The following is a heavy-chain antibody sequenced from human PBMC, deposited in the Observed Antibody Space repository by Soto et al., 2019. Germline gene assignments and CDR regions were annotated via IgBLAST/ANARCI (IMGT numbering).Heavy chain of an antibody. V-gene: IGHV3-23*01. J-gene: IGHJ5*02. CDR2: ISGSGGST. D-gene: IGHD3-9*01. CDR3: AKDGRYDILTGYYNEGNWFDP. Sequence: GGSLRLSCAASGFTFSSYAMSWVRQAPGKGLEWVSAISGSGGSTYYADSVKGRFTISRDNSKNTLYLQMNSLRAEDTAVYYCAKDGRYDILTGYYNEGNWFDPWGQGTLVTVSS. CDR1: GFTFSSYA.